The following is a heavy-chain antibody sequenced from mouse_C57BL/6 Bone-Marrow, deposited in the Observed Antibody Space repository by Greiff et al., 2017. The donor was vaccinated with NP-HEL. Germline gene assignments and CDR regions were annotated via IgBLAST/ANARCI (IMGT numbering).Heavy chain of an antibody. J-gene: IGHJ4*01. V-gene: IGHV1-7*01. CDR2: INPSSGYN. Sequence: QVPLQQSGAELAQPGDSVKLSCKASGYSFTSYWMHWVKQRPRPGLERIGYINPSSGYNKYNHPFMDKATLTADKSSSTAYMLLSSQTYAASPVSYGARSGYYVPDYYAMDYWGQGASNTVSS. CDR1: GYSFTSYW. CDR3: ARSGYYVPDYYAMDY. D-gene: IGHD1-1*01.